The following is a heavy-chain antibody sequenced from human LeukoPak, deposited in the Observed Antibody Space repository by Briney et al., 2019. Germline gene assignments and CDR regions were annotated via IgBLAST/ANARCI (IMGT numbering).Heavy chain of an antibody. J-gene: IGHJ4*02. CDR1: GYSFTSYW. Sequence: GESLQIYCKGSGYSFTSYWIGWVRQMPGKGLEWMGIIYPGDSDTRYSPSFQGQVTISADKSISTAYLHWSSLKASDTAMYYCARHQVAATEWMIDYWGQGTLVTVSS. D-gene: IGHD2-15*01. CDR3: ARHQVAATEWMIDY. CDR2: IYPGDSDT. V-gene: IGHV5-51*01.